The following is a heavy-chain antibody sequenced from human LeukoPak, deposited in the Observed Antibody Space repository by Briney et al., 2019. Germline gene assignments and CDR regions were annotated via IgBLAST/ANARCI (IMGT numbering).Heavy chain of an antibody. Sequence: WASVKVSCKASGGTFSSYAISWVRQAPGQGLEWMGRIIPILGIANYAQKFQGRVTITADKSTSTAYMELSSLRSEDTAVYYCARLLLWFGELPASPAFDIWGQGTMVTVSS. CDR1: GGTFSSYA. CDR3: ARLLLWFGELPASPAFDI. J-gene: IGHJ3*02. V-gene: IGHV1-69*04. D-gene: IGHD3-10*01. CDR2: IIPILGIA.